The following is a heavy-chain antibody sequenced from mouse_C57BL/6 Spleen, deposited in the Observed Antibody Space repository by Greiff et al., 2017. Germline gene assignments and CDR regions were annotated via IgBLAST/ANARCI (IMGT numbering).Heavy chain of an antibody. CDR2: IYPGDGDT. Sequence: QVQLKESGPELVKPGASVKISCKASGYAFSSSWMNWVKQRPGKGLEWIGRIYPGDGDTNYNGKFKGKATLTADKSSSTAYMQLSSLTSEDSAVYFCAREGSNPFAYWSQGTLVTVSA. CDR3: AREGSNPFAY. CDR1: GYAFSSSW. J-gene: IGHJ3*01. D-gene: IGHD2-5*01. V-gene: IGHV1-82*01.